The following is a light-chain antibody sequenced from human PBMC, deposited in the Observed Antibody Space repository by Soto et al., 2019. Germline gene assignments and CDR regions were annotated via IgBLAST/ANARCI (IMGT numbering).Light chain of an antibody. Sequence: DIQMTQSPPSLSASVADRVTITCRASQGIGNSLAWYQQKPGTVPKLLIYSASTLQSGVPSRFSGSGSGTDFTLTINSLQPEDVAAYYCQKYNTVPATFGQGTRLEIK. V-gene: IGKV1-27*01. CDR2: SAS. J-gene: IGKJ5*01. CDR1: QGIGNS. CDR3: QKYNTVPAT.